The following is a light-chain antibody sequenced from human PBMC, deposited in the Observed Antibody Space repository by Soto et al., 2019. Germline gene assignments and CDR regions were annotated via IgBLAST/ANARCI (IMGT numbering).Light chain of an antibody. CDR1: QSVNSAY. V-gene: IGKV3-20*01. CDR2: GAS. Sequence: EIVLTQSPGTLSLSPGERATLSCRASQSVNSAYLAWYQQKPGQAPRLLIYGASNRAAGIPDSFSGSGSGTDFTLTISRLEPEDFAVYYYHQYADSPPRLIFGGGTKVEIK. J-gene: IGKJ4*01. CDR3: HQYADSPPRLI.